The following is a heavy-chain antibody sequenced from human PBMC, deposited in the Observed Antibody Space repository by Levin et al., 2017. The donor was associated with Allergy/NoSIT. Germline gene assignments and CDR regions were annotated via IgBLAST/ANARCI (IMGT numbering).Heavy chain of an antibody. CDR1: GFTFSSYW. Sequence: AGGSLRLSCAASGFTFSSYWMSWVRQAPGKGLEWVANIKQDGSEKYYVDSVKGRFTISRDNAKNSLYLQMNSLRAEDTAVYYCARETYYYDSSGYPYDAFDIWGQGTMVTVSS. V-gene: IGHV3-7*01. CDR2: IKQDGSEK. J-gene: IGHJ3*02. D-gene: IGHD3-22*01. CDR3: ARETYYYDSSGYPYDAFDI.